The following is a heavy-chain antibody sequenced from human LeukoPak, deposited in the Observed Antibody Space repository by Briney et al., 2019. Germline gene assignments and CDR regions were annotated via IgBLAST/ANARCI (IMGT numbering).Heavy chain of an antibody. V-gene: IGHV4-39*07. CDR3: AKLGNYDFIIDY. J-gene: IGHJ4*02. D-gene: IGHD3-3*01. CDR1: GGSISSGSYY. CDR2: IYHSGNT. Sequence: SETLSLTCTVSGGSISSGSYYWSWIQQPPGKGLEWIGNIYHSGNTYYNPSLKSRVTISVDTSKNQFSLKLSSVTAADTAVYYCAKLGNYDFIIDYWGQGTLVTVSS.